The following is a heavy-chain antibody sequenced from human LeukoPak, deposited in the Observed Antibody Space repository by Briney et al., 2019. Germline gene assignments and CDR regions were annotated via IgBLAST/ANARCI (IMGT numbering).Heavy chain of an antibody. J-gene: IGHJ3*02. CDR1: AGSISSDY. Sequence: SETLSLTCVVSAGSISSDYWSWIRQPPGKGLEWIGCISYSGATNYNPSLNSRVTISIDTSKTQFSLRLTSVTAADTAVYYCARVGGMTTINNAAFDIWGQGTMVTVSS. V-gene: IGHV4-59*08. D-gene: IGHD4-4*01. CDR2: ISYSGAT. CDR3: ARVGGMTTINNAAFDI.